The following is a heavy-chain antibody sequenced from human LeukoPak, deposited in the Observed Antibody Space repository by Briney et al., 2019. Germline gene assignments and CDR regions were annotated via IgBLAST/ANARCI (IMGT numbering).Heavy chain of an antibody. Sequence: GASLRLSCAASGFTFSSYDMHWVRQATGKGLEWVSAIGTAGDTYHPGSVKGRFTISRENAKNSLYLQMNSLRAEDTAVYYCARAPESGYYTNWFDPWGQGTLVTVSS. CDR1: GFTFSSYD. J-gene: IGHJ5*02. V-gene: IGHV3-13*01. D-gene: IGHD3-3*01. CDR2: IGTAGDT. CDR3: ARAPESGYYTNWFDP.